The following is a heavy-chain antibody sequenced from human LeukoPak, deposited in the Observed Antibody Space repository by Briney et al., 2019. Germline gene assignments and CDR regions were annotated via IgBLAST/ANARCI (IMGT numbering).Heavy chain of an antibody. CDR1: GFTFSSYA. J-gene: IGHJ4*02. CDR3: AKDPGVVPAHYFDY. V-gene: IGHV3-23*01. CDR2: TGSTGVST. Sequence: GGSLRLSCAASGFTFSSYAINWVRQAPGKGLEWVSGTGSTGVSTFYADSVKGRFTVSRDNSKNTLSLQMNSLRAEDTAVYYCAKDPGVVPAHYFDYWGQGTLVTVSS. D-gene: IGHD2-2*01.